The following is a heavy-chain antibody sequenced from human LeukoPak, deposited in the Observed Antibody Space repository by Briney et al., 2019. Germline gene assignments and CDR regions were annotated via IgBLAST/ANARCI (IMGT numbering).Heavy chain of an antibody. V-gene: IGHV1-69*05. Sequence: SVTVSCKASGGTFSSYAISWVRQAPGQGLEWMGGIIPIFGTANYAQKFQGRVTMTRNTSISTAYMELSSLRAEDTAVYYCAKVRGSYLTYYYFDYWGQGTLVTVSS. CDR1: GGTFSSYA. J-gene: IGHJ4*02. D-gene: IGHD1-26*01. CDR2: IIPIFGTA. CDR3: AKVRGSYLTYYYFDY.